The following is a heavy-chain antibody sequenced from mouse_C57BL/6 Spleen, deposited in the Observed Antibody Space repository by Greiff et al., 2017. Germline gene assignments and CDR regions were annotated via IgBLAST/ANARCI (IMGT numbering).Heavy chain of an antibody. CDR2: IYPGDGDT. CDR3: ARNVIYYDYDGFAY. J-gene: IGHJ3*01. V-gene: IGHV1-80*01. D-gene: IGHD2-4*01. Sequence: QVQLQQSGAELVKPGASVKISCKASGYAFSSYWMNWVKQRPGKGLEWIGQIYPGDGDTNYNGKFKGKATLTADKSSSTAYMQLSSLTSEDSAVYFCARNVIYYDYDGFAYWGQGTLVTVSA. CDR1: GYAFSSYW.